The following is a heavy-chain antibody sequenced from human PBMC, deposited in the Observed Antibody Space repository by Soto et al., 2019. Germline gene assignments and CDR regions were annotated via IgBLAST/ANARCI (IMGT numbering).Heavy chain of an antibody. CDR3: ARGYYYDSSGYPSFDY. CDR1: GGTFSSYA. D-gene: IGHD3-22*01. V-gene: IGHV1-69*13. Sequence: SVKVSCKASGGTFSSYAISWVRQAPGQGLEWMGGIIPIFGTANYAQKFQGRVTITADESTSTAYMELSSLRSEDTAVYYCARGYYYDSSGYPSFDYWGQGTLVTVSS. J-gene: IGHJ4*02. CDR2: IIPIFGTA.